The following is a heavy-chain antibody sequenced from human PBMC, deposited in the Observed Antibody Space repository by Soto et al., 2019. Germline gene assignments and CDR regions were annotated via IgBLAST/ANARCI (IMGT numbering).Heavy chain of an antibody. CDR1: GFRFSNYY. CDR2: ISSGGGSK. Sequence: KPGGSLRLSCAASGFRFSNYYMAWIRQAPGKGLEWVSYISSGGGSKYYADSVKGRFTIYRDNAKNILYLQMNSLRADDTGVYYCARVVLGFDSWGRGTLVTVSS. V-gene: IGHV3-11*01. CDR3: ARVVLGFDS. J-gene: IGHJ4*02. D-gene: IGHD3-10*01.